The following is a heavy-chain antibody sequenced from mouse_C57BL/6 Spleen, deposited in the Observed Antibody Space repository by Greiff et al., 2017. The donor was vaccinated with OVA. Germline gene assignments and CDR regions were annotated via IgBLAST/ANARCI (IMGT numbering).Heavy chain of an antibody. Sequence: VQLQQPGAELVRPGTSVTLSCQASGYTFTSYWMHWVKQRPGQGLEWIGVIDPSDSYTNYNQKFKGKATLTVDTSSSTAYMQLSSLTSEDSAVYYCARERDDSYFDYWGQGTTLTVSS. V-gene: IGHV1-59*01. CDR3: ARERDDSYFDY. D-gene: IGHD2-4*01. J-gene: IGHJ2*01. CDR1: GYTFTSYW. CDR2: IDPSDSYT.